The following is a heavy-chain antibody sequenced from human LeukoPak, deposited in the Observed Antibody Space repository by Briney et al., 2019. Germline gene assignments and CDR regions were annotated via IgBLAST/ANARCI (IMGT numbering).Heavy chain of an antibody. CDR3: ARGGYCSGGSCYSLFI. Sequence: ASVKVSCKASGYTVTSYYIHWVRQAPGQGLEWMGIINPSGGSTSYAQKFQGRVTMTRDMSTSTVYMELSSLSSEDTAVYYCARGGYCSGGSCYSLFIWGQGTLVTVSS. D-gene: IGHD2-15*01. CDR1: GYTVTSYY. V-gene: IGHV1-46*01. CDR2: INPSGGST. J-gene: IGHJ4*02.